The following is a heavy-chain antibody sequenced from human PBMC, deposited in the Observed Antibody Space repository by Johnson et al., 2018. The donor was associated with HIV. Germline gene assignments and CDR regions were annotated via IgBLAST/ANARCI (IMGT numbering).Heavy chain of an antibody. J-gene: IGHJ3*02. D-gene: IGHD1-14*01. CDR2: IKQDGSEK. CDR3: ARDLNHGDTGGGAFDI. CDR1: GFTFSSYW. V-gene: IGHV3-7*01. Sequence: VQLVESGGGVVRPGGSLRLSCAASGFTFSSYWMSWVRQAPGKGLEWVANIKQDGSEKYYVDSVKGRFTISRDNAKNSLYLQMNSLRAEDTAVYYCARDLNHGDTGGGAFDIWGQGTMVTVSS.